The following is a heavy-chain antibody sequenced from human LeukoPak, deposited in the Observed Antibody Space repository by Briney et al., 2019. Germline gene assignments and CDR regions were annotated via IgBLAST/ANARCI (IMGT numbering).Heavy chain of an antibody. Sequence: ASVKVSGKASGGTFSSYAISWVRQAPGQGLEWMGWINPKSGDTTYAERVRGRVTMTRDTSFNTVYLELTSLYSDDTAVFYCARDYSDGYNRRDAFDVWGQGTTLIVSS. CDR2: INPKSGDT. J-gene: IGHJ3*01. CDR3: ARDYSDGYNRRDAFDV. D-gene: IGHD5-18*01. V-gene: IGHV1-2*02. CDR1: GGTFSSYA.